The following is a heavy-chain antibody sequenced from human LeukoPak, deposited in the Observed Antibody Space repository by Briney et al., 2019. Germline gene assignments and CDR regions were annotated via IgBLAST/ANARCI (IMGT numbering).Heavy chain of an antibody. Sequence: GGSLRLSCAASGFTVSNNYMSWVRQAPGKGLEWVSVIYGGGGTYYAGSVKGRFTISRDISKNTLYLQMNGLRAEDTAVYYCAFAGYSSGWYSSPYFDYWGQGTLVTVSS. CDR1: GFTVSNNY. CDR2: IYGGGGT. V-gene: IGHV3-53*01. J-gene: IGHJ4*02. CDR3: AFAGYSSGWYSSPYFDY. D-gene: IGHD6-19*01.